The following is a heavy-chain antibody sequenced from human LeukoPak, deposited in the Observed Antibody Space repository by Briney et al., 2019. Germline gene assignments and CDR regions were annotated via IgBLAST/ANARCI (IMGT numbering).Heavy chain of an antibody. D-gene: IGHD3-16*02. CDR2: IYTSGST. CDR3: ARGGGDIVYYFDY. V-gene: IGHV4-61*02. J-gene: IGHJ4*02. CDR1: GGSISSGSYY. Sequence: SETLSLTCTISGGSISSGSYYWSWIRQPAGKGLEWIGRIYTSGSTNYNPSLKSRVTISVDTSKNQFSLKLSSVTAADTAVYYCARGGGDIVYYFDYWGQGTLVTVSS.